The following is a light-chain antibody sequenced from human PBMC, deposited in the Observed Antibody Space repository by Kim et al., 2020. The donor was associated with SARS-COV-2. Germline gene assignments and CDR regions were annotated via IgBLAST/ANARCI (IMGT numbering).Light chain of an antibody. CDR1: NNGSKN. CDR2: RDS. V-gene: IGLV3-9*01. Sequence: VALGQTDRITCGGNNNGSKNVHWYQQKPGQAPVLVIYRDSNRPSGIPERFSGSNSGNTATLTISRAQAGDEADYYCQVWDSSTAVFGGGTQLTVL. CDR3: QVWDSSTAV. J-gene: IGLJ2*01.